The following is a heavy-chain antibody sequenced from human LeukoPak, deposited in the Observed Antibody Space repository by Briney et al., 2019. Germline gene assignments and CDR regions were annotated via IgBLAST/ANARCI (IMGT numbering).Heavy chain of an antibody. CDR1: GFTFSSYE. J-gene: IGHJ4*02. D-gene: IGHD1-1*01. CDR2: ISSSTGTV. V-gene: IGHV3-48*03. CDR3: ARDPTARQTWDDFTLDY. Sequence: GGSLRLSCEASGFTFSSYEMNWVRQAPGKGPEWVAWISSSTGTVYYADSVKGRSTISRDNAKNSVYLQMNSLRAEDTAVYYCARDPTARQTWDDFTLDYWGQGALVTVSS.